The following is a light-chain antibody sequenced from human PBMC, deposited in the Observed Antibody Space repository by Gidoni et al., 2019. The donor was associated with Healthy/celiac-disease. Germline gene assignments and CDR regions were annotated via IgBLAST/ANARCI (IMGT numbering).Light chain of an antibody. CDR2: GKN. V-gene: IGLV3-19*01. Sequence: SSELTQDPAVSVALGQTVRITCQGDSLRSYYASWYQQKPGQAPVLVIYGKNNRPSGIPDRFSGSSSGNTASLTITGAQAEDEADYYCNSWDSSGKGYVFGTGTKVTVL. CDR3: NSWDSSGKGYV. CDR1: SLRSYY. J-gene: IGLJ1*01.